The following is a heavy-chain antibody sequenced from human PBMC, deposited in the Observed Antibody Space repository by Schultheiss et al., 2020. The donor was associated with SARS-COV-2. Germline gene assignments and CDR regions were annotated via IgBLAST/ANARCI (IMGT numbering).Heavy chain of an antibody. CDR2: IYYSGST. V-gene: IGHV4-61*08. D-gene: IGHD4-17*01. CDR1: GGSISSGGYY. CDR3: ARDLTYGDYGMDV. Sequence: SETLSLTCTVSGGSISSGGYYWSWIRQHPGKGLEWIGYIYYSGSTNYNPSLKSRVTISVDTSKNQFSLKLSSVTAADTAVYYCARDLTYGDYGMDVWGQGTTVTVAS. J-gene: IGHJ6*02.